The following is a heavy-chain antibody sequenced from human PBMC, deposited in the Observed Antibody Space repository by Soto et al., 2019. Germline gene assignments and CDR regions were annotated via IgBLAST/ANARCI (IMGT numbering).Heavy chain of an antibody. D-gene: IGHD3-10*01. J-gene: IGHJ4*02. Sequence: SETLSLTCTVSGGSVTSDEDYWTWIRQSPGKGLEWIGYISNSGSTGYNPSLKTRLSMSVDKSKNQFTLRLTSVTAADTAVYFCATEIGSTYGYFDHWGQGIQVTV. CDR1: GGSVTSDEDY. CDR2: ISNSGST. CDR3: ATEIGSTYGYFDH. V-gene: IGHV4-30-4*01.